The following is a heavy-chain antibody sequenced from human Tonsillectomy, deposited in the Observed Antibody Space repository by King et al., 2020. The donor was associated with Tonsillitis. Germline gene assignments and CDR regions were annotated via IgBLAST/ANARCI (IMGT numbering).Heavy chain of an antibody. V-gene: IGHV3-74*01. Sequence: VQLVESGGGLVQPGGSLRLSCSASGFTFSSYWMHLVRQAPGKGLIWVSRINSDGSSTNYADSVKGRFTTSRDNAKNTLYLQMNSLRVEDTAVYYCVRGGSGSYYHIDYWGQGTLVTVSS. D-gene: IGHD1-26*01. CDR3: VRGGSGSYYHIDY. J-gene: IGHJ4*02. CDR2: INSDGSST. CDR1: GFTFSSYW.